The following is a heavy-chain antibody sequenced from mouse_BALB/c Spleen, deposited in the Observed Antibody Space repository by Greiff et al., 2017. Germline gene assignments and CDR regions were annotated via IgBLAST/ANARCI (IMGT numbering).Heavy chain of an antibody. Sequence: VQLQQSGPELVKPGASVRISCKASGYTFTSYYIHWVKQRPGQGLEWIGWIYPGNVNTKYNEKFKGKATLTADKSSSTAYMQLSSLTSEDSAVYFCARSGLRLYYFDYWGQGTTLTVSS. CDR2: IYPGNVNT. D-gene: IGHD1-2*01. V-gene: IGHV1S56*01. CDR1: GYTFTSYY. CDR3: ARSGLRLYYFDY. J-gene: IGHJ2*01.